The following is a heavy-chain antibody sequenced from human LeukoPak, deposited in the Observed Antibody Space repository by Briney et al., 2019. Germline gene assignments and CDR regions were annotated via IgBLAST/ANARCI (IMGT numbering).Heavy chain of an antibody. Sequence: PSETLSLTCAVSGGSISSSNWWSWVRQPPGKGLEWIGEIYHSGSTNYNPSLKSRVTISVDKSKNQFSLKLSSVTAADTAVYYCARRIVVVAKHNWFDPWGQGTLVTVSS. J-gene: IGHJ5*02. CDR3: ARRIVVVAKHNWFDP. CDR1: GGSISSSNW. V-gene: IGHV4-4*02. D-gene: IGHD5-12*01. CDR2: IYHSGST.